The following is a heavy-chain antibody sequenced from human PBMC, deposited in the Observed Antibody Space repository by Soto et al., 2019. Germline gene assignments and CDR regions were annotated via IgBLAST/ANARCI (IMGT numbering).Heavy chain of an antibody. CDR2: ISYDGSNK. CDR3: ARPLWRDYYNWGYFDL. CDR1: GFTFSSYA. J-gene: IGHJ2*01. D-gene: IGHD3-22*01. V-gene: IGHV3-30-3*01. Sequence: QVQLVESGGGVVQPGRSLRLSCAASGFTFSSYAMHWVRQVPGKGLEWVAVISYDGSNKYYADSVKGRFTISRDNSKNTLYLQMNSLRSEYTAVYYCARPLWRDYYNWGYFDLWGRGTLVTVSS.